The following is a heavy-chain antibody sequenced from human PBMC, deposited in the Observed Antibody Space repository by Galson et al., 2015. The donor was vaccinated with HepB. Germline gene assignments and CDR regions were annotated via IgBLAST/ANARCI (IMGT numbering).Heavy chain of an antibody. J-gene: IGHJ6*03. CDR3: ARGGAYCSSTSCSDYYYYYMDV. Sequence: SVKVSCKASGYTFTSYYMHWVRQAPGQGLEWMGIINPSGGSTSYAQKFQGRVTMTRDTSTSTVYMELSSLRSEDTAVYYCARGGAYCSSTSCSDYYYYYMDVWGKGTTVTVSS. V-gene: IGHV1-46*01. CDR2: INPSGGST. CDR1: GYTFTSYY. D-gene: IGHD2-2*01.